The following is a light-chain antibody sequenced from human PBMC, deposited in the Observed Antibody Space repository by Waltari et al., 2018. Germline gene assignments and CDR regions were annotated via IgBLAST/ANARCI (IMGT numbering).Light chain of an antibody. V-gene: IGLV2-14*03. Sequence: QSALIQPASVSGSPGQSITISCTGSCSDIGGYDFVSWYQRRPGKAPQLLISDVSRRPSAVSNRFSGSKSGNRASLTISGLRPEDEGDYYCSSYTSRNTHVIFGGGTKLTVL. CDR3: SSYTSRNTHVI. CDR1: CSDIGGYDF. J-gene: IGLJ2*01. CDR2: DVS.